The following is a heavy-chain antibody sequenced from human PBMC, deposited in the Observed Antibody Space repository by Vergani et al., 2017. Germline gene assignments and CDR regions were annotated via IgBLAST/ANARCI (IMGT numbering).Heavy chain of an antibody. CDR1: GGTFSSYA. D-gene: IGHD3-10*01. CDR2: IIPILGIA. Sequence: QVQLVQSGAEVKKPGSSVKVSCKACGGTFSSYAISWVRQAPGQGLEWMGRIIPILGIANYAQKFQGRVTITAEKSTSTAYMELSSLRSEDAAVYYCARGQVSDAVDIWGQGTMVXVSS. V-gene: IGHV1-69*04. J-gene: IGHJ3*02. CDR3: ARGQVSDAVDI.